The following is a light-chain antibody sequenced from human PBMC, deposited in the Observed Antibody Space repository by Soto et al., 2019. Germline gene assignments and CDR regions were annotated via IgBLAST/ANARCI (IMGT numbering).Light chain of an antibody. J-gene: IGKJ5*01. V-gene: IGKV3-15*01. Sequence: MTQSPATLSVSPGERAILSCRASQSVSTNLGWYQQKPGQAPRLLIFGASTRATGIPARFSGSGSGTEFTLTISSLQSEDSAVYYCQQYNNWPPFTFGQGTRLEIK. CDR3: QQYNNWPPFT. CDR1: QSVSTN. CDR2: GAS.